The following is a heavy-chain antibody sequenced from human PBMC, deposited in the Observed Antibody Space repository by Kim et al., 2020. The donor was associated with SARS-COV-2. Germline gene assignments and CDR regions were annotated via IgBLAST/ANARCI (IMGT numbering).Heavy chain of an antibody. Sequence: SETLSLTCTVSGGSINSFYWSWIRQPPGKGLEWIGYVYYSGTTNYNPSLKSRVTISVDPSKNQFSLKLSSVSGADTAVYYCARGGWSLDYWGKGILVTVSS. CDR1: GGSINSFY. CDR3: ARGGWSLDY. CDR2: VYYSGTT. V-gene: IGHV4-59*01. D-gene: IGHD1-26*01. J-gene: IGHJ4*02.